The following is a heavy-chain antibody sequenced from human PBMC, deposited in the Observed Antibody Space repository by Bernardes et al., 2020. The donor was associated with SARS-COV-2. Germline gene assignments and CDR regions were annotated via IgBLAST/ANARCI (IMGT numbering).Heavy chain of an antibody. CDR1: GFTFSTNY. D-gene: IGHD5-18*01. V-gene: IGHV3-66*02. CDR3: ARDVHVATGMVGHYFYYAMVV. CDR2: FYPGGNT. J-gene: IGHJ6*02. Sequence: GGSLRLSCAASGFTFSTNYMTWVRQAPGKGLEWVSFFYPGGNTYYADSVKGRFTISRDNSKNTLYLQMRSLRAEDTAVYYCARDVHVATGMVGHYFYYAMVVWSQGTTVTASS.